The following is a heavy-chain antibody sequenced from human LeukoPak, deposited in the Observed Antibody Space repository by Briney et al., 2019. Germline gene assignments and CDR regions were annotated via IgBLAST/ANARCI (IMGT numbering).Heavy chain of an antibody. CDR1: GFTFSSYA. D-gene: IGHD6-19*01. Sequence: GGSLRLSCSASGFTFSSYAMSWVRQAPGKGLEWVSSISGSGGNTHYADSVKGRFTISRDNSKNTLYVQMSSLRVEDTAVYYCAKPSARGYSSGWYFPDYWGQGTLVTVSS. V-gene: IGHV3-23*01. CDR3: AKPSARGYSSGWYFPDY. J-gene: IGHJ4*02. CDR2: ISGSGGNT.